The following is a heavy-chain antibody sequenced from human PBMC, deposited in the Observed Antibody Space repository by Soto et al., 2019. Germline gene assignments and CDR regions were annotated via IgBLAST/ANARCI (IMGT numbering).Heavy chain of an antibody. Sequence: GGSLRLSCAASGFPFSTYTMNWVRQAPGRGLEWVSSISSRTNYIYYADSVKGRFTISRDNAKNSLYLQMNSLRAEDTAVYYCARGCSGGSCHPFDIWGQGTMVTVSS. CDR2: ISSRTNYI. CDR3: ARGCSGGSCHPFDI. J-gene: IGHJ3*02. V-gene: IGHV3-21*01. D-gene: IGHD2-15*01. CDR1: GFPFSTYT.